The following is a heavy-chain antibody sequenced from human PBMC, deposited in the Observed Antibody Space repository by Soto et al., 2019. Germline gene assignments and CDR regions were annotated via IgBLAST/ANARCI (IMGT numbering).Heavy chain of an antibody. CDR2: VIPIFGTA. D-gene: IGHD3-16*01. J-gene: IGHJ6*02. CDR1: GGTFSSYA. CDR3: ARAPRLREPRAGGYYYGMDV. Sequence: QVQLVQSGAEVKKPGSSVKVSCKASGGTFSSYAISWVRQAPGQGLEWMGGVIPIFGTANYAQKFQGRVTITADKPTSTAYMELSSLRSEDTAVYYCARAPRLREPRAGGYYYGMDVWGQGTTVTVSS. V-gene: IGHV1-69*06.